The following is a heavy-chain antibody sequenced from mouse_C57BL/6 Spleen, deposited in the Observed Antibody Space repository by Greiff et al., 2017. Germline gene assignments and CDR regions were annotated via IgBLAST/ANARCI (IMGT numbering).Heavy chain of an antibody. CDR3: ARSSNYVGFAY. Sequence: VQLQQPGAELVKPGASVKLSCKASGYTFTSYWMHWVKQRPGQGLEWIGMIHPNSGSTNYNEKFKSKATLTVDKSSSTAYMQLSSLTSEDSAVYYCARSSNYVGFAYWGQGTLVTVSA. CDR1: GYTFTSYW. J-gene: IGHJ3*01. D-gene: IGHD2-5*01. CDR2: IHPNSGST. V-gene: IGHV1-64*01.